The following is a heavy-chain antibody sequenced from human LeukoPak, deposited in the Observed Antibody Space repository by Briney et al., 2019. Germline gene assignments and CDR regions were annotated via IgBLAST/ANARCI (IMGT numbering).Heavy chain of an antibody. J-gene: IGHJ6*03. Sequence: SETLSLTCAVSGGSINSHYWSWIRQPPGKGLECIGHIYYSGSTNYDPSLKSRVTMSVDTSKNQFPLKLSSVTAADTAVYFCARGPYGIFDVWGKGTTVTVS. D-gene: IGHD3-9*01. CDR3: ARGPYGIFDV. V-gene: IGHV4-59*11. CDR2: IYYSGST. CDR1: GGSINSHY.